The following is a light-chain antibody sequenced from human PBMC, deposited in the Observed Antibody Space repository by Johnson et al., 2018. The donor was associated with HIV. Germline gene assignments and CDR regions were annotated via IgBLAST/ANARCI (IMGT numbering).Light chain of an antibody. CDR1: SSNIGNNY. J-gene: IGLJ1*01. CDR3: GTWDSSLSFYV. CDR2: END. V-gene: IGLV1-51*02. Sequence: QSVLTQPPSVSAAPGQKVTISSSGSSSNIGNNYVSWFQQLPGTAPKLLICENDKRPSGIPDRFSGSKSGTSATLGITGLQTVDEADYYCGTWDSSLSFYVLGTGTKVTVL.